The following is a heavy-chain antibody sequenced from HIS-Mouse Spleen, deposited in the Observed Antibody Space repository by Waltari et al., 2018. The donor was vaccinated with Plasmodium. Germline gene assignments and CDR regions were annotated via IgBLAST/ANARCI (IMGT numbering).Heavy chain of an antibody. CDR1: GFTFSSYG. V-gene: IGHV3-30*18. Sequence: QVQLVESGGGVVQPGRSLRLSCAASGFTFSSYGMHWVRQAPGKWLEWVAVISYEGSNKDYADSVKGRFTISRDKSKNTLYLQMNSLRAEDTAVYYCAKDRRSSSWYVDYWGQGTLVTVSS. CDR2: ISYEGSNK. J-gene: IGHJ4*02. D-gene: IGHD6-13*01. CDR3: AKDRRSSSWYVDY.